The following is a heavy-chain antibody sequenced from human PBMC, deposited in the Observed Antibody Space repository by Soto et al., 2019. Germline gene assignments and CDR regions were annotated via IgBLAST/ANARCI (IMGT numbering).Heavy chain of an antibody. CDR1: GFTFSNAW. CDR2: IKSKTDGGTT. Sequence: AGGSLRLSCAASGFTFSNAWMNWVRQAPGKGLEWVGRIKSKTDGGTTDYAAPVKGRFTISRDDSKNTLYLQMNSLKTEDAAVYYCTIAPQWLVRKFDYWGQGTLVTVSS. J-gene: IGHJ4*02. D-gene: IGHD6-19*01. CDR3: TIAPQWLVRKFDY. V-gene: IGHV3-15*07.